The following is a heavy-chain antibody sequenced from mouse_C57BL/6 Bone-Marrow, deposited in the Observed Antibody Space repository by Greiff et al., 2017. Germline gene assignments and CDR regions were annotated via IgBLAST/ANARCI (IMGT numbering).Heavy chain of an antibody. D-gene: IGHD1-1*01. CDR3: TSYYYGSSSFDV. V-gene: IGHV1-55*01. CDR2: IYPGSGRT. J-gene: IGHJ1*03. CDR1: GYTFTSYW. Sequence: QVQLQQPGAELVKPGASVKLSCKASGYTFTSYWITWVKQRPGQGLEWIGDIYPGSGRTNYNEKFKSKATVTVDTSSSTAYMQLSSLQSEDSAVYDGTSYYYGSSSFDVWGTGTTVTVSS.